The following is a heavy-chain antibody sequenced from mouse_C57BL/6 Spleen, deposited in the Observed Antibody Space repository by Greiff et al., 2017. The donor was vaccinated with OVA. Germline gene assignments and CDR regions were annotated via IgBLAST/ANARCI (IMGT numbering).Heavy chain of an antibody. CDR3: TTVVAPYYYAMDY. J-gene: IGHJ4*01. CDR1: GYTFTSYW. Sequence: VQLQQPGTELVKPGASVKLSCKASGYTFTSYWMHWVKQRPGQGLEWIGNINPSNGGTNYNEKFKSKATLTVDKSSSTAYMQLSSLTSEDSAVYYCTTVVAPYYYAMDYWGQGTSVTVSS. CDR2: INPSNGGT. D-gene: IGHD1-1*01. V-gene: IGHV1-53*01.